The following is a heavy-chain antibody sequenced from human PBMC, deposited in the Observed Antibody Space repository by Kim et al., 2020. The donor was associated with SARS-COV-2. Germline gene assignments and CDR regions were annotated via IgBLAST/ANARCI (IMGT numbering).Heavy chain of an antibody. V-gene: IGHV3-48*03. CDR1: GFTFSSYE. CDR3: ARSRTGTTDY. J-gene: IGHJ4*02. CDR2: ISSSGSTI. D-gene: IGHD1-1*01. Sequence: GGSLRLSCAASGFTFSSYEMNWVRQAPGKGLEWVSYISSSGSTIYYADSVKGRFTISRDNAKNSLYLQMNSLRAEDTAVYYCARSRTGTTDYWGQGTLVTVSS.